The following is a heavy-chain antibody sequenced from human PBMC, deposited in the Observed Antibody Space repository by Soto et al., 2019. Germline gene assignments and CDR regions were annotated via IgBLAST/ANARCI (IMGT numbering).Heavy chain of an antibody. J-gene: IGHJ6*02. D-gene: IGHD2-8*01. V-gene: IGHV1-18*04. CDR1: GYTFTSYG. CDR2: ISAYNGNT. Sequence: ASVKVSCKASGYTFTSYGISWVRQAPGQGLEWMGWISAYNGNTNYAQKLQGRVTMTTDTSTSTAYMKLRSLRSDDTAVYYCAREMGYCTNGVCFDYGMDAWGQGTTVTVSS. CDR3: AREMGYCTNGVCFDYGMDA.